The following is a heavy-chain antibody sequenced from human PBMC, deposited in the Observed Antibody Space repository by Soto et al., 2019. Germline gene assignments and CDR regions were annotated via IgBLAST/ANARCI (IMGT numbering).Heavy chain of an antibody. Sequence: QVQLVQSGAEVKKPGSSLKVSCKASGGTFSSYAISWVRQAPGQWLEWMGGIIPIFGTANYAQKFQGRVTITADESTSTDYMELRSLRSEDTAVYYCARHVPAAGYYYGMDVWGQGTTVTVSS. CDR3: ARHVPAAGYYYGMDV. D-gene: IGHD2-2*01. V-gene: IGHV1-69*12. J-gene: IGHJ6*02. CDR1: GGTFSSYA. CDR2: IIPIFGTA.